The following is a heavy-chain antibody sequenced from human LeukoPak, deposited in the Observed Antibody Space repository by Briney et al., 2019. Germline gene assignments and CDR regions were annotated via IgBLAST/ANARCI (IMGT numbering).Heavy chain of an antibody. J-gene: IGHJ6*03. Sequence: SETLSLTCAVYGGSFSGYYWSWIRQPAGKGLEWIGEINNSGSTNYNPSLKSRVTISVDTSKNQFSLKLSSVTAADTAVYYCARAPPWSYYYYMDVWGKGTTVTVSS. CDR2: INNSGST. CDR3: ARAPPWSYYYYMDV. D-gene: IGHD3-3*01. CDR1: GGSFSGYY. V-gene: IGHV4-34*01.